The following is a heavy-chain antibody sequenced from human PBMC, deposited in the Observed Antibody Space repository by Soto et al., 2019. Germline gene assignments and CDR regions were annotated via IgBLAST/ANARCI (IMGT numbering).Heavy chain of an antibody. CDR1: GFTFSSYA. V-gene: IGHV3-23*01. CDR3: AKDTTIFGVAEYDAFDI. J-gene: IGHJ3*02. Sequence: EVQLLESGGGLVQPGGSLRLSCAASGFTFSSYAMSWVRQAPGKGLEWVSAISGSGGSTYYADSVKGRFTISRDNSKNTLYLQMSSLSAEDTAVYYCAKDTTIFGVAEYDAFDIWGQGTMVTVSS. CDR2: ISGSGGST. D-gene: IGHD3-3*01.